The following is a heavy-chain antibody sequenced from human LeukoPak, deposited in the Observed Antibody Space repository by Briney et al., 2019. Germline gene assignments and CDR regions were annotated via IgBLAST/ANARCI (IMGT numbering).Heavy chain of an antibody. Sequence: PGGSLRLSCAASGFTFSSYSMNWVRQAPGKGLEWASSISSSSSYIYYADSVKGRFTISRDNAKNSLYLQMNSLRAEDTAVYYCARDRVGCSGGSCYSGGFDYWGQGTLVTVSS. J-gene: IGHJ4*02. CDR2: ISSSSSYI. V-gene: IGHV3-21*01. CDR1: GFTFSSYS. D-gene: IGHD2-15*01. CDR3: ARDRVGCSGGSCYSGGFDY.